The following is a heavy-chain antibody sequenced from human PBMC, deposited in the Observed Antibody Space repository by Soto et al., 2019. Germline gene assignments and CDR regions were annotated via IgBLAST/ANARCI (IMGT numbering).Heavy chain of an antibody. CDR1: GSTFTRNS. CDR2: INAGNGNT. D-gene: IGHD1-7*01. Sequence: DSVKVSCQASGSTFTRNSLHWLRQAPGQRLEWMGWINAGNGNTKYSQKFQGRVTITRDTSASTAYMELSSLRSEDTAVYYCARVLYNWNSGYFDYWGQGTLVTGSS. V-gene: IGHV1-3*01. CDR3: ARVLYNWNSGYFDY. J-gene: IGHJ4*02.